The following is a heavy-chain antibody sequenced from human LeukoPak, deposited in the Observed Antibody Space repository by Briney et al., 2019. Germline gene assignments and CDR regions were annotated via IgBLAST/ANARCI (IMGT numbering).Heavy chain of an antibody. Sequence: GGSLRLSCAASGFTVSSNYMTLGRQAPGKGLEWVSVIYSAGSTYYADSVKGRFTISRDNSKNTLYLQMNSLRAEDTAVYYCARGTSSGYFQLYFDYWGQGTLVTVSS. CDR2: IYSAGST. CDR3: ARGTSSGYFQLYFDY. CDR1: GFTVSSNY. J-gene: IGHJ4*02. V-gene: IGHV3-53*01. D-gene: IGHD3-22*01.